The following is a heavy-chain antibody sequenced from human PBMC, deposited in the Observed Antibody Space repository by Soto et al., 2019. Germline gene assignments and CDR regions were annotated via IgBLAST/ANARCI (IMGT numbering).Heavy chain of an antibody. CDR2: ISSSSSTI. Sequence: PGGSLRLSCAASGFTFSSYRMNWVRQAPGKELERVSYISSSSSTIYYADSVKGRFTISRDNAKNSLYLQMNSLRAEDTAVYYCARDPSDLKEKYSSSWPRMVREYYFDYWGQGTLVTVSS. CDR1: GFTFSSYR. V-gene: IGHV3-48*01. CDR3: ARDPSDLKEKYSSSWPRMVREYYFDY. J-gene: IGHJ4*02. D-gene: IGHD6-13*01.